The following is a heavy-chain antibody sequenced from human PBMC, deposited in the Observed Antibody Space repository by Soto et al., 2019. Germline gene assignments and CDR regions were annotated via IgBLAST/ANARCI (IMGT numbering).Heavy chain of an antibody. V-gene: IGHV4-59*01. J-gene: IGHJ3*02. CDR1: GGSISSYY. Sequence: QVQLQESGPGLVKPSETLSLTCTVSGGSISSYYWSWIRQPPGKGLEWIGYIYYSGSTNYNPSLKSRVTISVDTSKNQFSLKLSSVTAADTAVYYCATTTVTTWHLDAFDIWGQGTMVTVSS. D-gene: IGHD4-17*01. CDR3: ATTTVTTWHLDAFDI. CDR2: IYYSGST.